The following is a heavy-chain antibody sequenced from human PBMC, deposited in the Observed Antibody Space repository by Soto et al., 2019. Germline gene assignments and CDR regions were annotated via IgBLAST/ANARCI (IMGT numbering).Heavy chain of an antibody. J-gene: IGHJ3*02. V-gene: IGHV3-30-3*01. CDR1: GFTFSSYA. CDR2: ISYDGSNK. Sequence: GGSLRLSCAASGFTFSSYAMHWVRQAPGKGLEWVAVISYDGSNKYYADSVKGRFTISRDNSKNTLYLQMNSLRAEDTAVYYCARDSSYYYDSSGSFDIWGQGTMVTVSS. D-gene: IGHD3-22*01. CDR3: ARDSSYYYDSSGSFDI.